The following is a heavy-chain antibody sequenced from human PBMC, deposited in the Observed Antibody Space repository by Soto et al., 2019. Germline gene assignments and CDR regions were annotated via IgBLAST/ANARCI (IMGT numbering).Heavy chain of an antibody. V-gene: IGHV3-7*03. Sequence: GGFLRLSCAVAGLTFGNFWGSWVRQAPGKGLEWVLSIKHDGSETYSVDSVKGRFTSSRDNAENSVSLQMHSLRVEDTAVYFCAKGYGYYFDSWGQGTLVTVS. CDR3: AKGYGYYFDS. CDR1: GLTFGNFW. CDR2: IKHDGSET. D-gene: IGHD4-17*01. J-gene: IGHJ4*02.